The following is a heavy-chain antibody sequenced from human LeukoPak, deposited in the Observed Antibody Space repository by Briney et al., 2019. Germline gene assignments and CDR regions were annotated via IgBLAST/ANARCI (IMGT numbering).Heavy chain of an antibody. J-gene: IGHJ4*02. D-gene: IGHD6-19*01. CDR2: IYHSGST. V-gene: IGHV4-30-2*01. CDR3: AREQDGSSGLALDY. CDR1: GGSISSGGYY. Sequence: PQTLSLTCTVSGGSISSGGYYWSWIRQPPGKGLEWIGYIYHSGSTYYNPSLKSRVTISVDRSKNQFSLKLSSVTAADTAVYYCAREQDGSSGLALDYWGQGTLVTVSS.